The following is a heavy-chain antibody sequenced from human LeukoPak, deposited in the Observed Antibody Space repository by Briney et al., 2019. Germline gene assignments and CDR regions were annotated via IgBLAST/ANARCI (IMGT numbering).Heavy chain of an antibody. CDR3: AELGITMIGGV. J-gene: IGHJ6*04. D-gene: IGHD3-10*02. CDR1: GFRFSTYA. Sequence: GRSLRLSCAASGFRFSTYAIHWVRQAPGKGLEWVALISHNGGRKEYADSVKGRFTIDRDNSKNTVYLQMNSLRAEDTAVYYCAELGITMIGGVWGKGTTVTISS. CDR2: ISHNGGRK. V-gene: IGHV3-30*04.